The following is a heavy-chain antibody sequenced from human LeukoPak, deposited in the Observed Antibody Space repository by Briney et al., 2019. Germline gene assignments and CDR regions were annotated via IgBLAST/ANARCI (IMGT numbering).Heavy chain of an antibody. V-gene: IGHV1-46*01. CDR3: ARGLDYGDD. CDR2: INPSGDNT. CDR1: GYTFTRYY. Sequence: ASVKVSCKASGYTFTRYYTHWVRQAPGQGLEWMGIINPSGDNTNYAQKVQGRVTMTRDMSTGTDYMELSSLRSEDTAVYYCARGLDYGDDWGQGTLVTVSS. J-gene: IGHJ4*02.